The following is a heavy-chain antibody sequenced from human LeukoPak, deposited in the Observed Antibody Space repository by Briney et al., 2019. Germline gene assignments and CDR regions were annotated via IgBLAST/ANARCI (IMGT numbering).Heavy chain of an antibody. CDR3: ARVTTMTTGLANY. CDR1: GFTFSNYA. D-gene: IGHD4-17*01. CDR2: ITIGDTTT. J-gene: IGHJ4*02. V-gene: IGHV3-23*01. Sequence: GGSLRLSCAASGFTFSNYAMSWVRQAPAKGLEWVSAITIGDTTTYYAVSVKGRFTISRDNSKNTLYLQMNSLGAEDTAVYYCARVTTMTTGLANYWGQGILVTVSS.